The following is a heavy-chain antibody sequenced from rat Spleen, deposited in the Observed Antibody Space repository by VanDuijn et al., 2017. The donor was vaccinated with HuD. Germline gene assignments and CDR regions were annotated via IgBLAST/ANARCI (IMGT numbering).Heavy chain of an antibody. D-gene: IGHD1-12*02. CDR1: GFTFSDYY. V-gene: IGHV5-22*01. CDR3: TSGGSNGLNWFAY. Sequence: EVQLVESGGGLVQPGRSMKLSCAASGFTFSDYYMAWVRQAPKKGLEWVASISYDGSSTYYRDSVKGRFTISRDNAKSTLYLQMDSLRSEDTATYYCTSGGSNGLNWFAYWGQGTLVTVAS. CDR2: ISYDGSST. J-gene: IGHJ3*01.